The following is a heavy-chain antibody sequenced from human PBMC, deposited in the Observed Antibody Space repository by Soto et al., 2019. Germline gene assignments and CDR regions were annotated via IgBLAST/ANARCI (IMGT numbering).Heavy chain of an antibody. D-gene: IGHD6-13*01. CDR3: ARGGIAAAGRDAFDI. J-gene: IGHJ3*02. V-gene: IGHV1-2*04. CDR2: INPNSGGT. Sequence: GASVKVSCKASGYTFTGYYMHWVRQAPGQGLEWMGWINPNSGGTNYAQKFQGWVTMTRDTSFSTAYMELSRLRSDDTAVYYCARGGIAAAGRDAFDIWGQGTMVTVSS. CDR1: GYTFTGYY.